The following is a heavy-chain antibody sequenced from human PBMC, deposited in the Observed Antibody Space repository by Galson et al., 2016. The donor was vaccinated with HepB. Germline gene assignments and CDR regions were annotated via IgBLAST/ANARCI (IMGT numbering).Heavy chain of an antibody. Sequence: SLRLSCAASGFTFSRSDMHWVRQAAGKGLQWVSGISGSINATYYADSVKGRFIISRDDSKNTLYLQMHSLRAEDTALYYCAKLPSRYYGSGAGYGMDIWGQGTTVTVSS. CDR2: ISGSINAT. CDR1: GFTFSRSD. CDR3: AKLPSRYYGSGAGYGMDI. J-gene: IGHJ6*02. V-gene: IGHV3-23*01. D-gene: IGHD3-10*01.